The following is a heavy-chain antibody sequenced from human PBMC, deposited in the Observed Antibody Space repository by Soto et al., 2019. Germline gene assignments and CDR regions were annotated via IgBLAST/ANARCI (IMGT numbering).Heavy chain of an antibody. Sequence: GGSLRLSCAASGFTFSSYAMSWVRQAPGKGLEWVSAISGSGGSTYYADSVKGRFTISRDNSKNTLYLQMNSLRAEDTAVYYCAKQDGYCSGGSCYQDSTYFDYWGQGTLVTVSS. J-gene: IGHJ4*02. CDR2: ISGSGGST. D-gene: IGHD2-15*01. CDR1: GFTFSSYA. V-gene: IGHV3-23*01. CDR3: AKQDGYCSGGSCYQDSTYFDY.